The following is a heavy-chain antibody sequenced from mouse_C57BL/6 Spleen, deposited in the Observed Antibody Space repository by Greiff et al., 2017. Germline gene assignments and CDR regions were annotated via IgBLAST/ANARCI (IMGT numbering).Heavy chain of an antibody. J-gene: IGHJ1*03. D-gene: IGHD1-1*01. Sequence: QVQLKQPGAELVKPGASVKLSCKASGYTFTSYWMQWVKQRPGQGLEWIGEIDPSDSYTNYNQKFKGKATLTVDTSSSTAYMQLSSLTSEDSAVYYCARRGYGSSPSYWYFDVWGTGTTVTVSS. CDR2: IDPSDSYT. CDR3: ARRGYGSSPSYWYFDV. CDR1: GYTFTSYW. V-gene: IGHV1-50*01.